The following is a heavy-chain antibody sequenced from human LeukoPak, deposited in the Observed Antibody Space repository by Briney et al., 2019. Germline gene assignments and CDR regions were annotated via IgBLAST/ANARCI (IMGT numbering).Heavy chain of an antibody. CDR1: GYTFNNYW. CDR3: ARVGVRGVNGRAYFDY. Sequence: GESPKTFCQGSGYTFNNYWNGWVRQIPRKGVEGMGIIYPGDSDTTYNPSFQGQVTVSADKSISTAYLQWSSQKASDSAIYYCARVGVRGVNGRAYFDYWGQGTLVTVSS. D-gene: IGHD3-10*01. V-gene: IGHV5-51*01. CDR2: IYPGDSDT. J-gene: IGHJ4*02.